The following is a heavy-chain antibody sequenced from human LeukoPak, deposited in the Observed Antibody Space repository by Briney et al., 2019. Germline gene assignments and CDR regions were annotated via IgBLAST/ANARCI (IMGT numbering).Heavy chain of an antibody. D-gene: IGHD2-2*01. V-gene: IGHV3-30*18. CDR1: GFTFNNYG. CDR2: ISYDGRNK. J-gene: IGHJ4*02. Sequence: GGSLRLSCAASGFTFNNYGMHWVRQAPGKGLEWVAVISYDGRNKHYPDSVKGRFTISRDISTDTLWLQMDSLRTEDTAVYYCAKGPLRGTAAAVDYWGQGTLVTVSS. CDR3: AKGPLRGTAAAVDY.